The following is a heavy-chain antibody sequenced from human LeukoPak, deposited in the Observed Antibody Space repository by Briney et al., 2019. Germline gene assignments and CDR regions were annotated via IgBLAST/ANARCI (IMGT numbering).Heavy chain of an antibody. J-gene: IGHJ5*02. Sequence: PSETLSLTCTVSGGSISSYYWSWIRHPPGKGLEWIGYIYYSGSTNYNPSLKSRVTISVDTSKNQFSLKLSSVTAADTAVYYCARVGGTDDPWGQGTLVTVSS. CDR3: ARVGGTDDP. CDR1: GGSISSYY. D-gene: IGHD1-26*01. V-gene: IGHV4-59*01. CDR2: IYYSGST.